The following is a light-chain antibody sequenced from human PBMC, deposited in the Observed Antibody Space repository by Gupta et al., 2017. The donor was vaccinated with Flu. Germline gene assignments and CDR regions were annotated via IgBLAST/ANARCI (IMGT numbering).Light chain of an antibody. CDR2: RNRDGSQ. V-gene: IGLV4-69*01. CDR1: SGHSSYA. Sequence: QLVLTQSPSASASLSSSVKLTCTLSSGHSSYASAWHQQQPETGHRSLIKRNRDGSQSKGDARQYPVSGSRSGDDRSLANSSLQYEDDYEYYSQDCDTGLFGGGTKLTVL. J-gene: IGLJ2*01. CDR3: QDCDTGL.